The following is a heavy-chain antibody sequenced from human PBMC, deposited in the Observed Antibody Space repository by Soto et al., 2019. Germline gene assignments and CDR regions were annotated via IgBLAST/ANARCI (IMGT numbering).Heavy chain of an antibody. D-gene: IGHD2-15*01. V-gene: IGHV4-61*01. CDR2: IYYSGST. J-gene: IGHJ1*01. CDR1: GVSVNSGTYY. Sequence: SETLSLTCTVSGVSVNSGTYYWTWIRQPPGKGLEWIGYIYYSGSTNYNPSLKSRVTISVDTSKNQFSLKLSSVTAADTAVYYCARQTFFFCGGGCYLKYFPLWARGTLVTVSS. CDR3: ARQTFFFCGGGCYLKYFPL.